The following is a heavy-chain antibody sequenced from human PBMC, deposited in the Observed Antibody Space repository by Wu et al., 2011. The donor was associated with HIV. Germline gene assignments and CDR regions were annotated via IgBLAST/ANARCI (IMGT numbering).Heavy chain of an antibody. V-gene: IGHV1-69*14. CDR3: ARSGVSAEYYFYYLNV. J-gene: IGHJ6*03. D-gene: IGHD2-2*01. CDR2: IIPNSGTT. Sequence: QVLLVQSGAEVKKPGSSVKVSCKASGDSLTKYAFSWVRQAPGQGLEWMGGIIPNSGTTNYARKFQGRVTIIADKSATTVYMELRSLRSEDTAMYYCARSGVSAEYYFYYLNVWAKGPRSPSP. CDR1: GDSLTKYA.